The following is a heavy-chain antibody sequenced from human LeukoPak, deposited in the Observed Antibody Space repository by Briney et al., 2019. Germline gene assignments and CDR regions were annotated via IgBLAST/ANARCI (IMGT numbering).Heavy chain of an antibody. D-gene: IGHD4-17*01. CDR3: AREGDYGDYVRSYDY. J-gene: IGHJ4*02. CDR1: GGSIRSSNW. CDR2: IYHSGST. Sequence: SETLSLTCAVSGGSIRSSNWWSWVRQPPGKGLEWIGEIYHSGSTNYNPSLKSRVTISVDKSKNQFSLKLSSVTAADTAVYYCAREGDYGDYVRSYDYWGQGTLVTVSS. V-gene: IGHV4-4*02.